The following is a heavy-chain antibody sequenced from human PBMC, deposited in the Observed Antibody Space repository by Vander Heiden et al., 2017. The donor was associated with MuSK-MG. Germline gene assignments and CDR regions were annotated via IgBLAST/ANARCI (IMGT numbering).Heavy chain of an antibody. V-gene: IGHV4-59*08. CDR3: ARHPFEGRSLYSSSWFDP. J-gene: IGHJ5*02. Sequence: QVPLQESGPGLVTPSETLSLTCTVSGVSISSYYWGGIRQPPGKGLDGIGYSYYSGSTNNNPSLKSRVTISVDTSKNQFSLKLSSGTAADTAVYDCARHPFEGRSLYSSSWFDPGGQGTLVTVSS. D-gene: IGHD6-13*01. CDR2: SYYSGST. CDR1: GVSISSYY.